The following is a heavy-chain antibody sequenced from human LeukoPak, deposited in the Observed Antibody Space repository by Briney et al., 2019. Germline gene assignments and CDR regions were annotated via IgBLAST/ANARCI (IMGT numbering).Heavy chain of an antibody. Sequence: SETLSLTCTVSGGSISSGSYYWSWIRQPAGKGLEWIGRIYTSGSTNYNPSLKSRVTISLDTSKNQFSLKLSSVTAADTTVYYCANSIDFDYGDYYFDYWGQGALVTISS. D-gene: IGHD4-17*01. J-gene: IGHJ4*02. CDR1: GGSISSGSYY. V-gene: IGHV4-61*02. CDR2: IYTSGST. CDR3: ANSIDFDYGDYYFDY.